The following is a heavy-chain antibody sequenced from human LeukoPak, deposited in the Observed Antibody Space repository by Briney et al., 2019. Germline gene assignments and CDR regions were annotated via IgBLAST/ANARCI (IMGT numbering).Heavy chain of an antibody. J-gene: IGHJ4*02. CDR1: GGSISSYY. D-gene: IGHD3-16*02. CDR2: IYYSGST. CDR3: ARYIWGSYPTFEDY. Sequence: SETLSLICTVSGGSISSYYWSWIRQPPGKGLEWIGYIYYSGSTNYNPSLKSRVTISVDTSKNQFSLKLSSVTAADTAVYYCARYIWGSYPTFEDYWGQGTLVTVSS. V-gene: IGHV4-59*01.